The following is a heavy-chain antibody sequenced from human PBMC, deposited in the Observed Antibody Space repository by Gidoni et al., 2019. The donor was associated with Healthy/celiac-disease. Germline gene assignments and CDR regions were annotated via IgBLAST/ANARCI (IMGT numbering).Heavy chain of an antibody. J-gene: IGHJ4*02. CDR2: INAGNGNT. CDR1: GYTFTSDA. V-gene: IGHV1-3*01. Sequence: QVQLVQSGAEVKKPGTSVNVSCKASGYTFTSDAMHWVRQAPGQRLEWMGWINAGNGNTKDSQKFQGRVTITRDTSASTGYMEMSSLRSEDTAVYYCARDLEGSFDYWGQGTMVTVSS. CDR3: ARDLEGSFDY.